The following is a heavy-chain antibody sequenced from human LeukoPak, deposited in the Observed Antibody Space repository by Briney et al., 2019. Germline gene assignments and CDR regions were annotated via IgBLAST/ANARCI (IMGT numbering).Heavy chain of an antibody. CDR1: GGSISSSSYY. CDR2: IYYSGST. J-gene: IGHJ4*02. CDR3: ARRVTYYDILTGYSYYFDY. V-gene: IGHV4-39*07. D-gene: IGHD3-9*01. Sequence: SETLSLTCTVSGGSISSSSYYWGWIRQPPGKGLEWIGSIYYSGSTYYNPSLKSRVTISVDTSKNQFSLKLSSVTAADTAVYYCARRVTYYDILTGYSYYFDYWGQGTLVTVSS.